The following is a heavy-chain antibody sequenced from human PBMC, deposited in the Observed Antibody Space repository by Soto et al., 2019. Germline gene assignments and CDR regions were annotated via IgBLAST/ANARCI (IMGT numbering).Heavy chain of an antibody. CDR2: IIPIFGTA. D-gene: IGHD3-10*01. V-gene: IGHV1-69*13. Sequence: SVKVSCKASGGTFSSYSISWVRQAPGQGLEWMGGIIPIFGTANYAQKFQGRVTITADESTSTAYMELSSLGSEDTAVYYCANVKKPLLWFGELFSWGQGTLVTVSS. CDR1: GGTFSSYS. J-gene: IGHJ5*02. CDR3: ANVKKPLLWFGELFS.